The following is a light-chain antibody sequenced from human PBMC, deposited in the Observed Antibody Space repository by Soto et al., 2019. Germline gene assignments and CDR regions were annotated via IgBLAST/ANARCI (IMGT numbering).Light chain of an antibody. Sequence: AIQLTQSPSSLSASVGDRVTITCRASQGISSALAWYQQKPGKAPKLLIYDASSLESGVPSRLSGSGSGKDFTLPISTLQFEVFATFLCQHFNCYPLIPFGQGTRLEIK. V-gene: IGKV1-13*02. CDR1: QGISSA. J-gene: IGKJ5*01. CDR3: QHFNCYPLIP. CDR2: DAS.